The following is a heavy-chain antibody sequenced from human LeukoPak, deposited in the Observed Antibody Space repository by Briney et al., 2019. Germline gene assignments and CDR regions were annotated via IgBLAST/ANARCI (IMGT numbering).Heavy chain of an antibody. J-gene: IGHJ4*02. CDR3: ASGQDYGDYTPFDY. D-gene: IGHD4-17*01. CDR1: GGSFSGYY. V-gene: IGHV4-34*01. CDR2: INHSGST. Sequence: SETLSLTCAVYGGSFSGYYWSWIRQPPGKGLEWIGEINHSGSTNYNPSLKSRVTISVDTSKNQFSLKLSSVTAADTAAYYCASGQDYGDYTPFDYWGQGTLVTVSS.